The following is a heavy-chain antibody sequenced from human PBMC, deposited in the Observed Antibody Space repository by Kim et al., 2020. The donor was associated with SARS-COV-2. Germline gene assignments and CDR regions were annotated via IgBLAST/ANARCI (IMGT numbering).Heavy chain of an antibody. V-gene: IGHV4-31*03. J-gene: IGHJ4*02. CDR1: GGSFSSGNYY. Sequence: SETLSLTCTVSGGSFSSGNYYWIWIRHHPGKGLEWIGYIHYSGKTYYNPSLNRRVTISVDTSKNQFSLRLNSVTAADTAVYYCARGEDCSSTSCYLNWGQGTLVTVSS. CDR2: IHYSGKT. CDR3: ARGEDCSSTSCYLN. D-gene: IGHD2-2*01.